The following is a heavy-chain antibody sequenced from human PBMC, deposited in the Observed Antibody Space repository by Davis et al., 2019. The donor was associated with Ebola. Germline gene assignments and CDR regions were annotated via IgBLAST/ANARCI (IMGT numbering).Heavy chain of an antibody. CDR1: AYSFTSYW. Sequence: GESLKISCKGSAYSFTSYWIGWVRQMPGKGLEWMAFIRPRDSDTKYSPSFQGQVTISADRSTNTAYLQWSSLKASDTAMYYCARLNDDIFTAYPWYFDYWGQGALVTVSS. CDR3: ARLNDDIFTAYPWYFDY. CDR2: IRPRDSDT. V-gene: IGHV5-51*01. D-gene: IGHD3-9*01. J-gene: IGHJ4*02.